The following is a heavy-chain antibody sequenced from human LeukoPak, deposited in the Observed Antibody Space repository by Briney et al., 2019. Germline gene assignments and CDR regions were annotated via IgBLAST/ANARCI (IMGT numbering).Heavy chain of an antibody. Sequence: SETLSLTCAVYGGSFSGYYWSWIRQPPGKGLEWIGEINHSGSTNYNQSLKSRVTISVDTSKNQFSLKLSSVTAADTAVYYCAREGDIVVVPAATDGWFDPWGQGTLVTVSS. CDR2: INHSGST. V-gene: IGHV4-34*01. D-gene: IGHD2-2*01. CDR1: GGSFSGYY. J-gene: IGHJ5*02. CDR3: AREGDIVVVPAATDGWFDP.